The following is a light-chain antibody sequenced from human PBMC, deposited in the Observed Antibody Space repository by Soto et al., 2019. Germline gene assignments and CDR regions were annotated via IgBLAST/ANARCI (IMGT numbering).Light chain of an antibody. CDR2: DVS. J-gene: IGLJ1*01. V-gene: IGLV2-14*01. Sequence: QSALTQPAAVSGSPGQSITISCTGTRGDVGTFDYVSWYQLHPGKTPTLVIYDVSSRPSGVSSRFSGSKSGNTASLSISGLQAEDEGDYSCASYSVGDTLYVFGSGTKLTVL. CDR1: RGDVGTFDY. CDR3: ASYSVGDTLYV.